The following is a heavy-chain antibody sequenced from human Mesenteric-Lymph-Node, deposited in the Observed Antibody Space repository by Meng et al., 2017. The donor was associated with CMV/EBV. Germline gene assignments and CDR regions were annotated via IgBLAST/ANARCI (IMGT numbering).Heavy chain of an antibody. CDR2: INHSGST. D-gene: IGHD3-22*01. CDR3: AREGADYDSWGWGQ. CDR1: GGSFSGYY. Sequence: SETLSLTCAVYGGSFSGYYWSWIRQPPGKGLEWIGEINHSGSTNYNPSLKSRVTISVDTSKNQFSLKLSSVTAADTAVYYCAREGADYDSWGWGQWGQGTLVTVSS. V-gene: IGHV4-34*01. J-gene: IGHJ4*02.